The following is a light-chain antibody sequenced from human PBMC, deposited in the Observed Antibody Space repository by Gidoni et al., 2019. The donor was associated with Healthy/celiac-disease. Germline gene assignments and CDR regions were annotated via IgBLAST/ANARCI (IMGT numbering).Light chain of an antibody. CDR1: QRVSSN. J-gene: IGKJ1*01. CDR3: QQYNNCPPWT. CDR2: CAS. Sequence: EIVLTQSPATLSVSPGERATLSCRASQRVSSNLAWYHQKPGQEPRLLIYCASTRATGSPARFSGSGSGTEFTLPISSLQSEDFSVYYCQQYNNCPPWTFGQGTKVEIK. V-gene: IGKV3-15*01.